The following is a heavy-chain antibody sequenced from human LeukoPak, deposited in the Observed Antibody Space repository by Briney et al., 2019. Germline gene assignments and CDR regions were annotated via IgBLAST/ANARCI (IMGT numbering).Heavy chain of an antibody. CDR2: INPTGGST. CDR3: ARTAARRFDY. V-gene: IGHV1-46*01. J-gene: IGHJ4*02. D-gene: IGHD6-6*01. Sequence: GASVKVSRTASGYTFPSYFMHWVRQAPGQGLEWMGIINPTGGSTTYAQKFQGRVTMTRDTSMSTVYMELSGLRSDDTAVYYCARTAARRFDYWGQGTLVTVSS. CDR1: GYTFPSYF.